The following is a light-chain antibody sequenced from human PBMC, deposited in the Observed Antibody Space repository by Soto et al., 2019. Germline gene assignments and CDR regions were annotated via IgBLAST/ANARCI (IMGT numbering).Light chain of an antibody. J-gene: IGKJ3*01. CDR1: QSVRGIY. Sequence: EIVLTQSPGTLSLSPGERATLSCRASQSVRGIYLAWYQQKPGQAPRLLIFDASSRATGVPDRFSGSGSGTDFTLTISRLEPEDFAVYYCQQYGNSPGAFGPGTKVDIK. CDR3: QQYGNSPGA. V-gene: IGKV3-20*01. CDR2: DAS.